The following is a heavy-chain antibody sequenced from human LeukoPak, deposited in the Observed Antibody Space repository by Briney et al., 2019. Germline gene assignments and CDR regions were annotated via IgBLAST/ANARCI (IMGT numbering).Heavy chain of an antibody. Sequence: ASVKVSCKASGYTFINYGITWVPQAPGHGLEGMGWISGYNGNTNYAQKFQGRVTMTTDRSTTTAYMELRNLTSDDTAVYYCARGGIVGAFIDYWGQGTLVIVSS. CDR3: ARGGIVGAFIDY. D-gene: IGHD1-26*01. V-gene: IGHV1-18*01. CDR1: GYTFINYG. J-gene: IGHJ4*02. CDR2: ISGYNGNT.